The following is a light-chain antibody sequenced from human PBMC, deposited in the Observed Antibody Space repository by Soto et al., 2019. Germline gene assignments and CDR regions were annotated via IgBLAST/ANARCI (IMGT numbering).Light chain of an antibody. V-gene: IGKV3-20*01. CDR3: QQYGSSPIT. Sequence: EIVLTQSPGTLSLSPGERATLSCRASQSVSSSYLAWYQQKPGQAPRLLIYGASSRATGIPHRFSGSGSGTTFTLTISRLEPEEFAVNYCQQYGSSPITFGPGTKVDIK. CDR2: GAS. J-gene: IGKJ3*01. CDR1: QSVSSSY.